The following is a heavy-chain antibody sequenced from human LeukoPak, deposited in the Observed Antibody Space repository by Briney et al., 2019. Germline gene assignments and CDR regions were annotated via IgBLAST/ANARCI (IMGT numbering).Heavy chain of an antibody. CDR3: ARARAAAMEYYYMDV. CDR1: GFTFSSYG. D-gene: IGHD2-2*01. V-gene: IGHV3-33*01. Sequence: GGSLRLSCAASGFTFSSYGMHWVRQAPGKGLEWVAVIRNDGSNKNYADSVKGRFTISRENSKNTLYLQMNSLRAEDAAVYYCARARAAAMEYYYMDVWGKGTTVTVSS. J-gene: IGHJ6*03. CDR2: IRNDGSNK.